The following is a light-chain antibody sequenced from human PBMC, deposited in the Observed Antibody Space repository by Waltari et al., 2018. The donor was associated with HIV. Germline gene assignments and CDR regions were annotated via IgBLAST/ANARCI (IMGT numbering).Light chain of an antibody. CDR1: RYKIGARFD. CDR3: QSYDSSLSGSV. Sequence: QSVLTPPPSVSGAPGQRVTISCSGSRYKIGARFDVTWYQQIPGTAPKLLIYGNSNRPSGVPDRFSGSKSGTSASLAITGLQAEDEADYYCQSYDSSLSGSVFGGGTKLTVL. V-gene: IGLV1-40*01. CDR2: GNS. J-gene: IGLJ3*02.